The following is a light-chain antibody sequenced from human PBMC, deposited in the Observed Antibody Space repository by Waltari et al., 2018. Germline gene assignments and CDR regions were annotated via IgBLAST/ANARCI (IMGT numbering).Light chain of an antibody. J-gene: IGKJ2*01. V-gene: IGKV3D-15*01. Sequence: EIVMTHSPVTMSVSPGDGVTLSCTASDSVGTDVAWYRHKPGQPPRLLIYFGSTRATGVPARISGSGSGTDFSLTISSLESEDFAFYYCQQSRQWPRRTFGQGTKLE. CDR1: DSVGTD. CDR2: FGS. CDR3: QQSRQWPRRT.